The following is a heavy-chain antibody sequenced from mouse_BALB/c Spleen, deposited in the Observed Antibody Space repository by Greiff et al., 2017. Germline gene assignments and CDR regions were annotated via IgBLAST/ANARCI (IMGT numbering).Heavy chain of an antibody. V-gene: IGHV2-9*02. Sequence: VQLKESGPGLVAPSHSLSITCTVSGFSLTSYGVHWVRQPPGKGLEWLGVIWAGGSPNYNSALMSRLSISKDNSKSQVFLKMNSLQTDDTAMYYCARRGDYAMDYWGQGTSVTVSS. CDR3: ARRGDYAMDY. J-gene: IGHJ4*01. CDR1: GFSLTSYG. CDR2: IWAGGSP.